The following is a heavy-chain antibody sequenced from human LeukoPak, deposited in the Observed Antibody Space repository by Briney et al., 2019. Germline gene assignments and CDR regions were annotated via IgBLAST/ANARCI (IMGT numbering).Heavy chain of an antibody. V-gene: IGHV4-59*01. CDR2: IYYSGST. CDR1: GGSFSGYY. J-gene: IGHJ6*03. Sequence: SETLSLTCAVYGGSFSGYYWSWIRQPPGKGLEWIGYIYYSGSTNYNPSLKSRVTISVDTSKNQFSLKLSSVTAADTAVYYCARSFSGYDLAYYYYMDVWGKGTTVTVSS. D-gene: IGHD5-12*01. CDR3: ARSFSGYDLAYYYYMDV.